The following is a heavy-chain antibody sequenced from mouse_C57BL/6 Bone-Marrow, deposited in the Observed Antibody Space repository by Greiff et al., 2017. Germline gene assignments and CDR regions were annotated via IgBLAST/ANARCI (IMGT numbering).Heavy chain of an antibody. J-gene: IGHJ3*01. Sequence: QVQLQQPGAELVMPGASVKLSCKASGYTFTSYWMHWVKQRPGHGLEWIGEIAPSDSYTNYNQKFKGKSTLTVDKSSSTAYMQLSSLTSEDSAVYYCARRGSFQFADWGQGTLVTVAA. CDR3: ARRGSFQFAD. CDR2: IAPSDSYT. CDR1: GYTFTSYW. V-gene: IGHV1-69*01.